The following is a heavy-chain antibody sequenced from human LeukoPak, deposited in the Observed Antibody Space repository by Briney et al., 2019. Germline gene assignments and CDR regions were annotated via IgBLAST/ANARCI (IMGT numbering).Heavy chain of an antibody. CDR2: ISASGGST. D-gene: IGHD1-26*01. V-gene: IGHV3-23*01. Sequence: GGSLRLSCAASGFTFSRCAMTWVRQAPGKGLEWVSAISASGGSTDYADSGKGRFTISRDNSKNTLYLQMNSLRAEDTGVYYCAKVMEQRLYFYYYDMDVWGQGTMVIVYS. CDR3: AKVMEQRLYFYYYDMDV. CDR1: GFTFSRCA. J-gene: IGHJ6*02.